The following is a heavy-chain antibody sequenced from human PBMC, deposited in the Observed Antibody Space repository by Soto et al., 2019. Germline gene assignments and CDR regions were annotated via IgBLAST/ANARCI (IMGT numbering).Heavy chain of an antibody. V-gene: IGHV1-69*01. CDR3: ARSDDWGGDCYGPPPWFDP. D-gene: IGHD2-21*02. Sequence: QVQLVQSGAEVKKPGSSVKVSCKASGGTFSSYAISWVRQAPGQGLEWMGGIIPIFGTANYAQKFQGRVTITADESTSTAYMELSSLRSEDTAVYYCARSDDWGGDCYGPPPWFDPWGQGTLVTVSS. CDR2: IIPIFGTA. CDR1: GGTFSSYA. J-gene: IGHJ5*02.